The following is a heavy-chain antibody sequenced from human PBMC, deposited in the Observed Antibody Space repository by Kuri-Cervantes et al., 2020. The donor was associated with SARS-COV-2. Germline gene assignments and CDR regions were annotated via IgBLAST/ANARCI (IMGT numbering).Heavy chain of an antibody. V-gene: IGHV3-53*01. CDR3: ARGGLVRVGSPFDY. Sequence: GGSLRLSCAASGFTVSSNYMSWVRQAPGTGLEWVSAVGDNGRDTYYANSVKGRLTISRDNSKNTLFLQINSLRDEDTAVYYCARGGLVRVGSPFDYWGQGTLVTVSS. CDR1: GFTVSSNY. J-gene: IGHJ4*02. D-gene: IGHD3-10*01. CDR2: GDNGRDT.